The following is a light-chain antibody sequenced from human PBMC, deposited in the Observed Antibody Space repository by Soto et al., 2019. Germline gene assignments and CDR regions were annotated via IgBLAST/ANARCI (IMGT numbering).Light chain of an antibody. CDR1: SSDIGSNA. CDR2: RNN. V-gene: IGLV1-47*01. J-gene: IGLJ1*01. CDR3: AAWNDGLSGFV. Sequence: QSVLTQPPSTSRTPGQRVTISCSGSSSDIGSNAVYWYQQLPGTAPKLLIYRNNQRPSGVPDRFSGTKSGTSASLAISGLRSEDEADYYCAAWNDGLSGFVFETGTKVTVL.